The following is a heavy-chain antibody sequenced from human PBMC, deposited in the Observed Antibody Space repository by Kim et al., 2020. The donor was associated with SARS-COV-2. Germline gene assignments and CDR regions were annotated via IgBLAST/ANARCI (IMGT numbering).Heavy chain of an antibody. D-gene: IGHD2-2*01. J-gene: IGHJ6*02. Sequence: SVKGRFTISRDNAKSLLSLQMNGLRAEDTAVYYCARSLYCSSASCFFGMDVWGQGTTVTVSS. V-gene: IGHV3-48*03. CDR3: ARSLYCSSASCFFGMDV.